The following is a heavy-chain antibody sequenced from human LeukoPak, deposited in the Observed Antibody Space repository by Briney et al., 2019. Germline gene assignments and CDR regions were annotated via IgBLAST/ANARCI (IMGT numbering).Heavy chain of an antibody. V-gene: IGHV1-2*02. D-gene: IGHD2-8*01. CDR2: INPNSGGT. CDR3: ASPLMVYAIPFDY. CDR1: GYTFTGYY. Sequence: ASVKVSCKASGYTFTGYYMHWVRQAPGQGLEWMGWINPNSGGTNYAQKFQGRVTMTRDTSISTAYMELSWLRSDDTAVYYCASPLMVYAIPFDYWGQGTLVTVSS. J-gene: IGHJ4*02.